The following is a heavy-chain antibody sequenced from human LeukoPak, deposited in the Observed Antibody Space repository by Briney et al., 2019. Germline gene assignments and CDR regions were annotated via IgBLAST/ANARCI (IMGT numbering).Heavy chain of an antibody. CDR3: AREGGGDYSGSYL. D-gene: IGHD1-26*01. J-gene: IGHJ5*02. CDR1: GGTFSSYA. CDR2: IIPIFGIA. Sequence: GASVKVSCKASGGTFSSYAISWVRQAPGQGLEWMGRIIPIFGIANYAQKFQGRVTITTDKSTSTAYMELSSLRSEDTAVYYCAREGGGDYSGSYLWGQGTLVTVSS. V-gene: IGHV1-69*04.